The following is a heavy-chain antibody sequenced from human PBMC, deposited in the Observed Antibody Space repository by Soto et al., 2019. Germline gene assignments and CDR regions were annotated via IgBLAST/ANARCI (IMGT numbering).Heavy chain of an antibody. V-gene: IGHV3-33*01. CDR3: SREGTMVRGFDC. Sequence: QVQLVESGGGAVQPGRSLRLSCAASGFTFSSYGMNWVRQAPGKGLEWVALIWYDGSNKYYVDSVKGRFSISTDNSKNTLYLQMNSLRTEDTAVYYCSREGTMVRGFDCWGQGTLVTVSS. CDR2: IWYDGSNK. CDR1: GFTFSSYG. J-gene: IGHJ4*02. D-gene: IGHD3-10*01.